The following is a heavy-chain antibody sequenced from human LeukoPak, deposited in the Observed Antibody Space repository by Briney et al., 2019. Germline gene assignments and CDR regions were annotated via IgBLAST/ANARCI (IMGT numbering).Heavy chain of an antibody. CDR3: ARDRTYSGSYYDY. Sequence: ASVKVSCKASGYTFTSYDINWVRQATGQGLEWMGWINPNSGGTNYAQKFQGRVTMTRDTSISTAYMELSRLRSDDTAVYYCARDRTYSGSYYDYWGQGTLVTVSS. D-gene: IGHD1-26*01. CDR1: GYTFTSYD. J-gene: IGHJ4*02. CDR2: INPNSGGT. V-gene: IGHV1-2*02.